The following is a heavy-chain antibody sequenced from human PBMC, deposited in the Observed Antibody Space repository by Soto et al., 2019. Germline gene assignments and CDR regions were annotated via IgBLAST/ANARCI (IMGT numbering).Heavy chain of an antibody. D-gene: IGHD2-8*02. CDR3: ARQIYDSDTGPSLQYYFVS. Sequence: GESLKISCKGSGYSLAGYWLTWVRQTPWKGLEWMGRSDPSDSQTYYSPSFRGHVTISATKSINTVFLQWSSLRASDTAMYYCARQIYDSDTGPSLQYYFVSWGQGPPV. CDR2: SDPSDSQT. J-gene: IGHJ4*02. V-gene: IGHV5-10-1*01. CDR1: GYSLAGYW.